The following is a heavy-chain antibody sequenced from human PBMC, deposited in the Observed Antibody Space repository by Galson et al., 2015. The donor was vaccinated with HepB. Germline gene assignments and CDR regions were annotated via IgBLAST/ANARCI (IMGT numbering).Heavy chain of an antibody. CDR3: AKIYNIGGNVFDY. V-gene: IGHV3-23*01. CDR1: GFTFSTFA. Sequence: SLRLSCAASGFTFSTFAMSWVRQAPGKGLEWFSAINTNGDSTYYADSVKGRFTISRDNSKNTLFLQMNSLRAEDTAVYFCAKIYNIGGNVFDYWGQGTLVTVSS. J-gene: IGHJ4*02. D-gene: IGHD1-14*01. CDR2: INTNGDST.